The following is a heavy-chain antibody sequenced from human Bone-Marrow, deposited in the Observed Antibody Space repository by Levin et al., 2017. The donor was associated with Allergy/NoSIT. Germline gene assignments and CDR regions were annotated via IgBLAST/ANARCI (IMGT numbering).Heavy chain of an antibody. J-gene: IGHJ4*02. V-gene: IGHV1-24*01. CDR1: GLSLNELS. D-gene: IGHD3-10*01. CDR2: FDPEQGET. Sequence: GESLKISCKISGLSLNELSMHWVRQAPGKGLEWMGGFDPEQGETLYAQKFQGRVTMTEDTSTDTAYMEVRSLRSEDTAVYFCATDLLSGSGNFYTDNWGQGTLVTVSS. CDR3: ATDLLSGSGNFYTDN.